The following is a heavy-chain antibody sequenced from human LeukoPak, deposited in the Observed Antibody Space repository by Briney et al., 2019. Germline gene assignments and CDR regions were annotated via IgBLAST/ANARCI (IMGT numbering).Heavy chain of an antibody. CDR1: GGSISSSSYY. Sequence: SETLSLTCTVSGGSISSSSYYWGWIRQPPGKGLEWIGSIYYSGSTYYNPSLKSRVTISVDTSKNQFSLKLSSVTAADTAVYYCARHSSIAAAGRAHFDCWGQGTLVTVSS. V-gene: IGHV4-39*01. CDR2: IYYSGST. CDR3: ARHSSIAAAGRAHFDC. D-gene: IGHD6-13*01. J-gene: IGHJ4*02.